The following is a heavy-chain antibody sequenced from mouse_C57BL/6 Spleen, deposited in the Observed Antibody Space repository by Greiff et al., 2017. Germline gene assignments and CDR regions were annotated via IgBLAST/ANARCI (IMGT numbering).Heavy chain of an antibody. D-gene: IGHD4-1*01. Sequence: DVKLVESGGDLVKPGGSLKLSCAASGFTFSSYGMSWVRQTPDKRLEWVATISSGGSYTYYPDSVKGRFTISRDNAKNTLYLQMSSLKSEDTAMYYCARHRGTGTSYWYFDVWGTGTTVTVSS. J-gene: IGHJ1*03. CDR2: ISSGGSYT. CDR3: ARHRGTGTSYWYFDV. V-gene: IGHV5-6*02. CDR1: GFTFSSYG.